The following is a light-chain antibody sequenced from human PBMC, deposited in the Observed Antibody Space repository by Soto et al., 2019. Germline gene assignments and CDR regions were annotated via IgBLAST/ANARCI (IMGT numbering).Light chain of an antibody. CDR1: QSISTW. Sequence: DIQMTQSPSTLSASVGDTVTITCRASQSISTWLAWYQQKPGKAPNLLIYETSTLKSGIPSRFSGSGSGTEFTLPISSLQPDDFATYYCQQYKGYSGTFGQGTKLEIK. CDR2: ETS. J-gene: IGKJ2*01. V-gene: IGKV1-5*01. CDR3: QQYKGYSGT.